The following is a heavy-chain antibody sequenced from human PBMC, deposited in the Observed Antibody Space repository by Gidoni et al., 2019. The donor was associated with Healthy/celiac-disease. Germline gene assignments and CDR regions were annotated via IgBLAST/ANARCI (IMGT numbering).Heavy chain of an antibody. D-gene: IGHD6-19*01. J-gene: IGHJ6*03. CDR3: ARARSGWVYMDV. Sequence: QVQLQQWGAGLLKPSETLSLTCAVYGGSFSGYYWSWIRQPPGKGLEWIGEINHSGSTNYNPSLKSRVTISVDTSKNQFSLKLSSVTAADTAVYYCARARSGWVYMDVWGKGTTVTVSS. V-gene: IGHV4-34*01. CDR1: GGSFSGYY. CDR2: INHSGST.